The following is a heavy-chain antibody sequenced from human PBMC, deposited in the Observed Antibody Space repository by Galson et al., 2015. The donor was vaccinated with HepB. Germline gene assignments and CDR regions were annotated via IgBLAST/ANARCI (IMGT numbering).Heavy chain of an antibody. CDR1: GFTFTSYA. D-gene: IGHD3-10*01. Sequence: SLRLSCAASGFTFTSYAMHWVRQAPGIGLEWVAVISYDGTNKYYADSVKGRFTISRDNSKNTLYLQMNSLGPEDTAVYYCASRGAPFRGVIRGWFDPWGQGTLVTVSS. J-gene: IGHJ5*02. CDR2: ISYDGTNK. V-gene: IGHV3-30-3*01. CDR3: ASRGAPFRGVIRGWFDP.